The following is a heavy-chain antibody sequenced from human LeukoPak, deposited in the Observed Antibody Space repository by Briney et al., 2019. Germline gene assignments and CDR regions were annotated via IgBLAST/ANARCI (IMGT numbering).Heavy chain of an antibody. Sequence: LPGRSLRLSCAASGLTFDDYAMHWVRQAPGKGLEWVSGISWNSGSIGYADSVKGRFTISRDNAKNSLYLQMNSLRAEDTALYYCAKDPTRGDYGEVNWFDPWGQGTLVTVSS. CDR2: ISWNSGSI. V-gene: IGHV3-9*01. CDR1: GLTFDDYA. D-gene: IGHD4-17*01. J-gene: IGHJ5*02. CDR3: AKDPTRGDYGEVNWFDP.